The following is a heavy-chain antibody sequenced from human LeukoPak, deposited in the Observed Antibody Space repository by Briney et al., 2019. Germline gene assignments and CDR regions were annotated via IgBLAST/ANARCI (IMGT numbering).Heavy chain of an antibody. Sequence: PGGSLRLSCAASGFTFSSYSMNWVRQAPGKGLEWVSYISSSSSTIYYADSVKGRFTISRDNAKNSLYLQMNSLRAEDTAVYYCARGRAYYYDSSGPPDYWGQGTLVTVSS. D-gene: IGHD3-22*01. J-gene: IGHJ4*02. CDR3: ARGRAYYYDSSGPPDY. CDR2: ISSSSSTI. CDR1: GFTFSSYS. V-gene: IGHV3-48*01.